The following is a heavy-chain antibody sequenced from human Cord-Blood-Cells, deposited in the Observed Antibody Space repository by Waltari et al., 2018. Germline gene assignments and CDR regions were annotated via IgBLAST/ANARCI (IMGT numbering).Heavy chain of an antibody. V-gene: IGHV4-31*03. Sequence: QVQLQESGPGLVKPSQTLSLPCTVSGGSIRSGGYYWTWIRQHPGKGLEWIGYIYYSGSTYYNPSLKSRVTISVDTSKNQFSLKLSSVTAADTAVYYCASPSSSSSYWYFDLWGRGTLVTVSS. CDR3: ASPSSSSSYWYFDL. D-gene: IGHD6-6*01. J-gene: IGHJ2*01. CDR1: GGSIRSGGYY. CDR2: IYYSGST.